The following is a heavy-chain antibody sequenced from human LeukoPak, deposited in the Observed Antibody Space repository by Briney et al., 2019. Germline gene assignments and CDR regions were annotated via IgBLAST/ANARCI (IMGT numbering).Heavy chain of an antibody. D-gene: IGHD6-6*01. Sequence: PSETLSLTCSVSGGSISSYYWSWIRQPPGKGLEWIGYIYYSGSTNYNPSLKSRVTISVDTSKNQFPLKLSSVTAADTAVYYCARVGSSSDYYYYMDVWGKGTTVTVSS. CDR3: ARVGSSSDYYYYMDV. V-gene: IGHV4-59*01. J-gene: IGHJ6*03. CDR1: GGSISSYY. CDR2: IYYSGST.